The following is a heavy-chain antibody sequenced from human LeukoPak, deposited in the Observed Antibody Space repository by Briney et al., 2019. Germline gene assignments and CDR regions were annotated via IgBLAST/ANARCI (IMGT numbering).Heavy chain of an antibody. V-gene: IGHV4-39*01. CDR3: ARWYDFWSGYSPSYFDY. Sequence: SGTLSLTCTVSGGSISSSSYYWGWIRQPPGKGLEWIGSIYYSGSTYYNPSLKSRVTISVDTSKNQFSLKLSSVTAADTAVYYCARWYDFWSGYSPSYFDYWGQGTLVTVSS. CDR1: GGSISSSSYY. D-gene: IGHD3-3*01. J-gene: IGHJ4*02. CDR2: IYYSGST.